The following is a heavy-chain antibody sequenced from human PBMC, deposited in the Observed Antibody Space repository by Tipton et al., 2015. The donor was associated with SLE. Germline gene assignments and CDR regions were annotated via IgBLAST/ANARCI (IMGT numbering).Heavy chain of an antibody. CDR2: IYYSGNT. Sequence: GLVKPSETLSLTCTVSRGSFSGYYWSWIRQSPGKGLEWIGSIYYSGNTNYNPSLKNRVTISVATSKIQFSLRLSSVTAADTAVYYCARAIGANYFHFWGQGTLVTVSS. J-gene: IGHJ4*02. D-gene: IGHD3-16*01. CDR3: ARAIGANYFHF. V-gene: IGHV4-59*12. CDR1: RGSFSGYY.